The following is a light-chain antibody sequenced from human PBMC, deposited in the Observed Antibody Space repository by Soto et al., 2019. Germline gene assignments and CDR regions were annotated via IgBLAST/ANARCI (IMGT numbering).Light chain of an antibody. CDR2: GAS. J-gene: IGKJ4*01. CDR1: QSVNNNY. CDR3: QQHSRSIT. Sequence: VLTQSPGTLSLSPGVRATLSCRASQSVNNNYLAWYQQKPGQSPRLLIYGASIRATAIPDRFSGSGSGTDFTLTISRLEPEDSAVYYCQQHSRSITFGGGTKVEIK. V-gene: IGKV3-20*01.